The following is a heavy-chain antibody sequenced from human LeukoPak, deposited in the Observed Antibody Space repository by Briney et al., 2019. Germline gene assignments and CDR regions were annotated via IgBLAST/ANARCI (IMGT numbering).Heavy chain of an antibody. J-gene: IGHJ4*02. CDR2: TKHSGYT. CDR1: GVPFSNYY. Sequence: SETLSLTCAVSGVPFSNYYWSWVRQSPSQGLEWIGETKHSGYTNYNPSLKSRVTISIDTSKNQFSLNLTSVTAADAGVYYCTRAVAGHPDWGQGTLVTVSS. V-gene: IGHV4-34*01. CDR3: TRAVAGHPD. D-gene: IGHD6-19*01.